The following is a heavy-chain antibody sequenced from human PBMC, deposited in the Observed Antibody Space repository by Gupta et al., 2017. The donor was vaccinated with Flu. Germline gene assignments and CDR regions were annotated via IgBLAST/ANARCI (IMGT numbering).Heavy chain of an antibody. CDR3: ARVTYGGDAFDS. D-gene: IGHD4-17*01. Sequence: QVQLQESGPGLVTPSETLSLTCAVSGYSISSGYYWGWIRQPPGKGLEWIGSIYHSGSTDYNPSLKSRVTISVDTSKNQFSLKXSXVTAADXAVYYCARVTYGGDAFDSWGQGTMVTGSS. CDR1: GYSISSGYY. V-gene: IGHV4-38-2*01. J-gene: IGHJ3*02. CDR2: IYHSGST.